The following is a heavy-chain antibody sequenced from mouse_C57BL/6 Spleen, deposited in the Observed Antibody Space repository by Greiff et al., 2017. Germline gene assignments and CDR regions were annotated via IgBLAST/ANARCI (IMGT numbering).Heavy chain of an antibody. Sequence: VQLQQSGPGLVQPSQSLSITCTVSGFSLTSYGVHWVRQSPGKGLEWLGVIWSGGSTDYNAAFISRLSISKDNSKSQVFFKMISLQADDTAIYYCARNHYYGPGYAMDYWGQGTSVTVSS. CDR1: GFSLTSYG. CDR2: IWSGGST. CDR3: ARNHYYGPGYAMDY. V-gene: IGHV2-2*01. J-gene: IGHJ4*01. D-gene: IGHD1-2*01.